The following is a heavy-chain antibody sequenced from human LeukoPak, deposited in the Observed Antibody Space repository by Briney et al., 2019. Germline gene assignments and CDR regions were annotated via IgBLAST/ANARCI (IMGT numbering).Heavy chain of an antibody. CDR2: VWFDGSND. CDR1: GFTFSAYG. D-gene: IGHD5-12*01. CDR3: ARAQSVASAYYGMEV. J-gene: IGHJ6*02. Sequence: PGGSLRLSCAASGFTFSAYGLHWVRQAPGKGLDWVASVWFDGSNDNYADSVKGRFTISRDKSKNTLFLQMESLRVEDTAVYYCARAQSVASAYYGMEVWGQGTTVTVSS. V-gene: IGHV3-33*01.